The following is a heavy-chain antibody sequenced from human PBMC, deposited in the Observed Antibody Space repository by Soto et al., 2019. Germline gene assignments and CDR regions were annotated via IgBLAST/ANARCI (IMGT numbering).Heavy chain of an antibody. D-gene: IGHD6-19*01. CDR2: IYNSGIT. J-gene: IGHJ6*02. CDR3: AIVLRAVAGTQGEDYYYYGMDV. CDR1: GGSISSGDYS. Sequence: SETLSLTCTVSGGSISSGDYSWSWVRQSPGKGLEWIGHIYNSGITYYNPSLKSRVVISIDTSRNQFSLRLNSLTAADTAVYYCAIVLRAVAGTQGEDYYYYGMDVWGQGTTVTVSS. V-gene: IGHV4-30-4*01.